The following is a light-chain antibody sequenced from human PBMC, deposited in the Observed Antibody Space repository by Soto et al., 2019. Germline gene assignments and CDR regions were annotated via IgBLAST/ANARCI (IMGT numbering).Light chain of an antibody. CDR2: GAS. Sequence: EIVMTQSAATLSVSPGERASLSCRASQIVSSSLAWYQQKPGQAPRLLIYGASTRATGIPARFSGSGSGTEFTLTIRRLQSEDAAVYYCQQYNNWPPAFGGWTKVEIK. V-gene: IGKV3-15*01. CDR3: QQYNNWPPA. CDR1: QIVSSS. J-gene: IGKJ4*01.